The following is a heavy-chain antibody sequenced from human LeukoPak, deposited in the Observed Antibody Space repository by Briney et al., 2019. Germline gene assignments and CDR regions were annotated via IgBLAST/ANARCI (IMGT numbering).Heavy chain of an antibody. CDR1: GFTFSSYS. D-gene: IGHD4-17*01. J-gene: IGHJ3*02. Sequence: GGSLRLSCAASGFTFSSYSMNWVRQAPGMGLEWVSSISTSSIYIYYADSVKGRFTISRDNAKNSLYLQMNSLRAEDTAVYYCARESDGDYEGSGAFDIWGQGTMVTVSS. CDR2: ISTSSIYI. V-gene: IGHV3-21*01. CDR3: ARESDGDYEGSGAFDI.